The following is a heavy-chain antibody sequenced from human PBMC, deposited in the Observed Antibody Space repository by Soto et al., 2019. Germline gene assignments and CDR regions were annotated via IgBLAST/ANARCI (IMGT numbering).Heavy chain of an antibody. Sequence: SETLSLTCTVSGGSISSGDYYWSWIRQPPGKGLEWIGYIYYSGSTYYNPSLKSRVTISVDTSKNQFSLKLSSVTAADTAVYYCARDYGDYREGHAFDIWGQGIMVTVSS. CDR1: GGSISSGDYY. V-gene: IGHV4-30-4*01. CDR2: IYYSGST. CDR3: ARDYGDYREGHAFDI. J-gene: IGHJ3*02. D-gene: IGHD4-17*01.